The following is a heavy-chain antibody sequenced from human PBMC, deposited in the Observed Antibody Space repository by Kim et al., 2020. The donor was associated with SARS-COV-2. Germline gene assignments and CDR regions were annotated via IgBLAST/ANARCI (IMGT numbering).Heavy chain of an antibody. CDR2: INHSGST. V-gene: IGHV4-34*01. CDR1: GGSFSGYY. D-gene: IGHD3-22*01. J-gene: IGHJ4*02. CDR3: EYYDSSGYRAFDY. Sequence: SETLSLTCAVYGGSFSGYYWSWIRQPPGKGLEWIGEINHSGSTNYNPSLKSRVTISVDTSKNQFSLKLSSVTAADTAVYYCEYYDSSGYRAFDYWGQGTLVTVSS.